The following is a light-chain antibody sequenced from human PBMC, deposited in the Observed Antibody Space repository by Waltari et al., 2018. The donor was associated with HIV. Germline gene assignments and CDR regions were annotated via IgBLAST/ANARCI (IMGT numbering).Light chain of an antibody. Sequence: IQMTQSPSSLSASVVDRVTITCRASQSISNYFNWYQQKPGKAPKLLSYAASSLQSGVPSRFSGSGSGTDFTLTISSRQPEDFATYYCQKSYRTPQTFGQGTRVEI. CDR1: QSISNY. CDR3: QKSYRTPQT. V-gene: IGKV1-39*01. CDR2: AAS. J-gene: IGKJ5*01.